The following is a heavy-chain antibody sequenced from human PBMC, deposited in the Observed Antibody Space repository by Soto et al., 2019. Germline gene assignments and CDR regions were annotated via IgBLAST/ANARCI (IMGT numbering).Heavy chain of an antibody. V-gene: IGHV1-3*01. J-gene: IGHJ4*02. CDR1: GYTFSGSV. CDR2: INADNGNT. CDR3: ASEIDATTATSLDY. D-gene: IGHD4-17*01. Sequence: QVQLVQSGAEVKKPGASVKVSCKASGYTFSGSVMHWVRQAPGQGLEWMGWINADNGNTKYSQKFQGRVTMTWATSASAAYMELSRLRSEDTAIYYCASEIDATTATSLDYWGQGTLVTVSS.